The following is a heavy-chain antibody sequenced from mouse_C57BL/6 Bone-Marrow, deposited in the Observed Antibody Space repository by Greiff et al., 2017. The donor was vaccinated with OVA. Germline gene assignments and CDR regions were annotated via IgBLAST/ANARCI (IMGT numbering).Heavy chain of an antibody. V-gene: IGHV1-55*01. CDR2: IYPGSGST. J-gene: IGHJ1*03. CDR3: ARGHYCGSSYPYWYFDV. D-gene: IGHD1-1*01. CDR1: GYTFTSYW. Sequence: QVQLQQPGAELVKPGASVKMSCKASGYTFTSYWITWVKQRPGQGLEWIGDIYPGSGSTNYNEKFKSKATLTVDTSSSTAYMQLSSLTSEDSAVYYCARGHYCGSSYPYWYFDVWGTGTTVTVSS.